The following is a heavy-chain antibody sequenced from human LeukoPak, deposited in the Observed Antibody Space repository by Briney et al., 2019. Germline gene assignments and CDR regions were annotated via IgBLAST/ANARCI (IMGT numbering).Heavy chain of an antibody. D-gene: IGHD2-21*02. CDR2: INTDGSGT. CDR1: GFSFSAYW. V-gene: IGHV3-74*01. J-gene: IGHJ4*02. Sequence: GGSLRLSCAASGFSFSAYWIHWVRQAPGKGLVWVSRINTDGSGTIYADSVKGRFTISRDNAKNTVYLQMNSLRAEDTAVYYCAREVVLTGTSVFDYWGQGTQVTVSS. CDR3: AREVVLTGTSVFDY.